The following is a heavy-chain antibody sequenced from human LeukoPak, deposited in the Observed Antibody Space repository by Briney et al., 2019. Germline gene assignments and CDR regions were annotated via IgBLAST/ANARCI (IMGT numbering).Heavy chain of an antibody. D-gene: IGHD4-17*01. J-gene: IGHJ3*02. Sequence: ASVKVSCKASGYTFTGYYMHWVRQAPGQGLEWMGWINPNSGGTNYAQKFQGRVTMTRDTSISTAYMELSRLRSDDTAVYYCAGEGIGEWQEDAFDIWGQGTMVTVSS. V-gene: IGHV1-2*02. CDR1: GYTFTGYY. CDR3: AGEGIGEWQEDAFDI. CDR2: INPNSGGT.